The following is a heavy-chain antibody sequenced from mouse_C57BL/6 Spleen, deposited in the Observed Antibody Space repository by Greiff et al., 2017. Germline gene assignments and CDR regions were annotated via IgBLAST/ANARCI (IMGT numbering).Heavy chain of an antibody. D-gene: IGHD1-1*01. J-gene: IGHJ4*01. CDR3: ARDEDYYGSSPYAMDY. Sequence: QVQLKQPGAELVKPGASVKLSCKASGYTFTSYWMHWVKQRPGQGLEWIGMIHPNSGSTNYNEKFKSKATLTVDKSSSTAYMQLSSLTSEDSAVYYCARDEDYYGSSPYAMDYWGQGTSVTVSS. CDR1: GYTFTSYW. V-gene: IGHV1-64*01. CDR2: IHPNSGST.